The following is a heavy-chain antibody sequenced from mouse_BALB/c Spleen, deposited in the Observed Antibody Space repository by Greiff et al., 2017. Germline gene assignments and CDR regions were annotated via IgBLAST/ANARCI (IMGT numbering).Heavy chain of an antibody. CDR2: IYPGDGDT. D-gene: IGHD2-3*01. V-gene: IGHV1-87*01. J-gene: IGHJ4*01. CDR3: ARWLLPYYAMDY. Sequence: ESGAELARPGASVKLSCKASGYTFTSYWMQWVKQRPGQGLEWIGAIYPGDGDTRYTQKFKGKATLTADKSSSTAYMQLSSLASEDSAVYYCARWLLPYYAMDYWGQGTSVTVSS. CDR1: GYTFTSYW.